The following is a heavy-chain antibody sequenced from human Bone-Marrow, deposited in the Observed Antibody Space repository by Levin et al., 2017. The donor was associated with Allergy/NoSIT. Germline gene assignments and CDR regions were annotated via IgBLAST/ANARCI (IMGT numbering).Heavy chain of an antibody. CDR3: AKGGSGSYYRGVRPLFGGDYFDY. CDR2: ISGSGGST. D-gene: IGHD3-10*01. J-gene: IGHJ4*02. Sequence: GESLKISCAASGFTFSSYAMSWVRQAPGKGLEWVSAISGSGGSTYYADSVKGRFAISRDNSKNTLYLQMNSLRAEDTAVYYCAKGGSGSYYRGVRPLFGGDYFDYWGQGTLVTVSS. V-gene: IGHV3-23*01. CDR1: GFTFSSYA.